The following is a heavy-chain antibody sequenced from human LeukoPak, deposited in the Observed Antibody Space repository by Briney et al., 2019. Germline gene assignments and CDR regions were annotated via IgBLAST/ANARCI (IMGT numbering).Heavy chain of an antibody. D-gene: IGHD6-19*01. CDR2: IYTNGWT. V-gene: IGHV4-61*02. CDR1: GGPINSDLYY. Sequence: PSQTLSLTCTISGGPINSDLYYWAWIRQPAGKRLEWIGRIYTNGWTDYNPSLKSRVIISVDTSKNQFSLKLSFVTAADTAFYYCARGSGWNSFDPWGQGTLVTVSS. J-gene: IGHJ5*02. CDR3: ARGSGWNSFDP.